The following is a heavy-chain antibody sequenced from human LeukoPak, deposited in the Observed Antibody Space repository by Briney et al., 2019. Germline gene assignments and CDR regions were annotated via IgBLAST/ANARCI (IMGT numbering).Heavy chain of an antibody. CDR3: AVGGLRYYYDSSGYNY. Sequence: GGSLRLSCAASGFTFDDYAMHWVRQAPGKGLEWVSGISWNSGSIGYADSVKGRFTISRDNAKNSLYLQMNSLRDEDTAVYYCAVGGLRYYYDSSGYNYWGQGTLVTVSS. J-gene: IGHJ4*02. V-gene: IGHV3-9*01. D-gene: IGHD3-22*01. CDR1: GFTFDDYA. CDR2: ISWNSGSI.